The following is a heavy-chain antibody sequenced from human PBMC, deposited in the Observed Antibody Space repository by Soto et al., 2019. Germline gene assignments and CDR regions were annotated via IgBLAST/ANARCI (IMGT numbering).Heavy chain of an antibody. CDR1: GFTFSNAW. D-gene: IGHD2-2*02. J-gene: IGHJ6*02. V-gene: IGHV3-15*01. Sequence: GSLRLSCAASGFTFSNAWMSWVRQAPGKGLEWVGRIKSKTDGGTTDYAAPVKGRFTISRDDSKNTLYLQMNSLKTEDTAVYYCTTEVRCSSTSCYTGVDYYYYGMDVWGQGTTVTVSS. CDR3: TTEVRCSSTSCYTGVDYYYYGMDV. CDR2: IKSKTDGGTT.